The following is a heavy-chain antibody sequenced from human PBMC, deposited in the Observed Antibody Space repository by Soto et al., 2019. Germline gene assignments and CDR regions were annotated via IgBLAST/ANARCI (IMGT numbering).Heavy chain of an antibody. V-gene: IGHV3-23*01. CDR2: ISGSGGST. CDR1: GFTFSSYA. J-gene: IGHJ4*02. D-gene: IGHD6-13*01. CDR3: ATLGGIEAPTNPLDY. Sequence: EVQLLESGGGLVQPGGSLRLSCAASGFTFSSYAMSWVRQAPGNGLEWVSAISGSGGSTYYADSVKGRFTISRDNSKNTLYRQMNSLRAEDTAVYYCATLGGIEAPTNPLDYWGQGTLVTVSS.